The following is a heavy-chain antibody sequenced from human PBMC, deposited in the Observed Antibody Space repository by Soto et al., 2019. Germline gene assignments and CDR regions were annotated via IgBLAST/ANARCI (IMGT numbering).Heavy chain of an antibody. CDR3: ARCYCSVGSCYSCWHLDL. CDR2: ISAYNGNT. CDR1: GYTFTNYG. D-gene: IGHD2-15*01. J-gene: IGHJ2*01. Sequence: QVQLVQSGSEVKKPGASVKVSCKASGYTFTNYGMSWVRQAPGQGLEWMGWISAYNGNTNHAQNFQGRVTMTTDTSTNTAYMELRSLRSDDTAVYYCARCYCSVGSCYSCWHLDLWGRGALVTVSS. V-gene: IGHV1-18*01.